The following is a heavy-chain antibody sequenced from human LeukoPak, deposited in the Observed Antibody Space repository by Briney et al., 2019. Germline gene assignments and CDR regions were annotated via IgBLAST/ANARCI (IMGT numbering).Heavy chain of an antibody. J-gene: IGHJ4*02. CDR2: ISYDGSNK. Sequence: GGSLRLSCAASGFTFSSYAMHWVRQAPGKGLEWVAVISYDGSNKYYADSVKGRFAISRDNSKNTLYLQMNSLRAEDTAVYYCARGYYGSGSYSDYWGQGTLVTVSS. V-gene: IGHV3-30*09. CDR3: ARGYYGSGSYSDY. D-gene: IGHD3-10*01. CDR1: GFTFSSYA.